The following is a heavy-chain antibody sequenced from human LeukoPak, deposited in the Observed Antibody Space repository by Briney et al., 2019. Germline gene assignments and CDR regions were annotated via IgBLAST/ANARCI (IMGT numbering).Heavy chain of an antibody. CDR1: GGSISSGAYY. Sequence: SETLSLTCTVSGGSISSGAYYWSWIRQHPGKGLEWIGYIYYSGTTSYNPSLKSRVTISVDTSKNQFSLKVSSVTAADTAVYYCARGRLGEEPSFDYWGQGTLVTVSS. CDR3: ARGRLGEEPSFDY. D-gene: IGHD1-14*01. V-gene: IGHV4-31*03. CDR2: IYYSGTT. J-gene: IGHJ4*02.